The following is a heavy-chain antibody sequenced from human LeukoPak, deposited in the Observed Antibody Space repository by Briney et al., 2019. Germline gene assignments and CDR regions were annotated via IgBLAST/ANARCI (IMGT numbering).Heavy chain of an antibody. V-gene: IGHV3-21*01. CDR3: ARDPYSSGWYKDAFDI. CDR1: GFTFSSYS. CDR2: ISGSSSYI. D-gene: IGHD6-19*01. J-gene: IGHJ3*02. Sequence: GGSLRLSCAASGFTFSSYSKNWVRQAPGKGLEWVSSISGSSSYINYADSVKGRFTISRDNAQNSLFLQLNSLRAEDTAVYYCARDPYSSGWYKDAFDIWGQGTMVTVSS.